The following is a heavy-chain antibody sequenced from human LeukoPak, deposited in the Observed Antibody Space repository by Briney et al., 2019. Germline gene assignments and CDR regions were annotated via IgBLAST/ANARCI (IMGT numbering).Heavy chain of an antibody. V-gene: IGHV3-23*01. Sequence: GGSLRLSCAASGFTFSSYAMSWVRQAPGKGLEWVSAISGSGGSTYYADSVKGRFTISRDNSKNTLYLQMNSLRAEDTAVYYCARDFYSSRMYYFDYWGQGTLVTVSS. D-gene: IGHD6-13*01. CDR3: ARDFYSSRMYYFDY. CDR2: ISGSGGST. J-gene: IGHJ4*02. CDR1: GFTFSSYA.